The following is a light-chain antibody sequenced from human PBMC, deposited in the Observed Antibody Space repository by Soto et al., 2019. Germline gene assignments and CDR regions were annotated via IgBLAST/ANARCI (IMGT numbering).Light chain of an antibody. CDR2: DAS. J-gene: IGKJ5*01. CDR1: QSISSW. CDR3: QQYNSYRIT. V-gene: IGKV1-5*01. Sequence: IQMTQHPSTLSASVEDRVTITCRASQSISSWLAWYQQKPGKAPKLLIYDASSLESGVPSRFSGSGSGTEFTLTISSLQPDDFATYYCQQYNSYRITFGQGRRWRLN.